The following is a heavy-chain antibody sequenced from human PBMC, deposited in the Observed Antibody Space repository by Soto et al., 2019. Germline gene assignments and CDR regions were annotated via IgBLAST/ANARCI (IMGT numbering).Heavy chain of an antibody. Sequence: PGGSLRLSCAASGFTFSSYWTSWVRQAPGKGLEWVANIKQDGSEKYYVDSVKGRFTISRDNAKNSLYLQMNSLRAEDTAVYYCARASYYYDSSGYYPLFDYWGQGTLVTVSS. CDR3: ARASYYYDSSGYYPLFDY. D-gene: IGHD3-22*01. CDR1: GFTFSSYW. J-gene: IGHJ4*02. V-gene: IGHV3-7*03. CDR2: IKQDGSEK.